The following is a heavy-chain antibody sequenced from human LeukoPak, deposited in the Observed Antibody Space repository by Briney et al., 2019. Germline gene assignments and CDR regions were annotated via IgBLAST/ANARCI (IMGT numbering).Heavy chain of an antibody. CDR1: GGSVSAYY. Sequence: PSETLSLTCSVSGGSVSAYYWSWIRQPPGKGLEWIGSVYYTGSANYNPSLKSRVTMFEDKSKNQSSLRLYSVTVADTAVYYCARHFAYSSSSYFDYWGQGSLVTVSS. CDR2: VYYTGSA. V-gene: IGHV4-59*08. D-gene: IGHD6-6*01. CDR3: ARHFAYSSSSYFDY. J-gene: IGHJ4*02.